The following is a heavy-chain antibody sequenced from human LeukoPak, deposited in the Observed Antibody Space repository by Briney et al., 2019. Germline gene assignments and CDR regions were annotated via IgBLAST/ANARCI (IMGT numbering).Heavy chain of an antibody. CDR2: ISWDGGST. Sequence: GGSLRLSCAASGFTLDDYTMHWVRQAPGKGLEWVSLISWDGGSTYYADSVKGRFTTSRDNSKNSLYLQMNSLRTEDTALYYCAKDITYYDILSGMDVWGQGTTVTVSS. J-gene: IGHJ6*02. V-gene: IGHV3-43*01. CDR1: GFTLDDYT. CDR3: AKDITYYDILSGMDV. D-gene: IGHD3-9*01.